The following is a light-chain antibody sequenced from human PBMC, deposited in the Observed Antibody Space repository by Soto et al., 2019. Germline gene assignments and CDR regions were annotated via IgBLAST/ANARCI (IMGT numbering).Light chain of an antibody. CDR1: QGISNY. J-gene: IGKJ1*01. Sequence: DIQMTQSPSSLSASVGDGVTITCRASQGISNYLAWYQQKPGKVPKLLIYAASTLQSGVPSRFSGSGSGTDFTLTISSLQPEDVACYYCQRYNSAPRTFCQGTKVEIK. CDR2: AAS. V-gene: IGKV1-27*01. CDR3: QRYNSAPRT.